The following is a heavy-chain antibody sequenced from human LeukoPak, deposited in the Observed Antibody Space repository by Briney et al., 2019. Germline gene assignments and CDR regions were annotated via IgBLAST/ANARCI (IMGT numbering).Heavy chain of an antibody. D-gene: IGHD4-23*01. J-gene: IGHJ4*02. CDR3: AKDRTGVTRGVDY. CDR1: GFTFSSYA. Sequence: GGSLRLSCAASGFTFSSYAISWVRQAPGKGLEWVSAISGSGGTTYYADSVKGRFTISRDNSKNTLYLQMNSLRAEDTAVYYCAKDRTGVTRGVDYWGQGTLVTVSS. CDR2: ISGSGGTT. V-gene: IGHV3-23*01.